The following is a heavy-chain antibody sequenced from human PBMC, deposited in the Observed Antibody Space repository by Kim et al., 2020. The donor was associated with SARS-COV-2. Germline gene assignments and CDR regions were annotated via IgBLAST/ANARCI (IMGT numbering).Heavy chain of an antibody. J-gene: IGHJ3*02. CDR2: IWYDGSNK. Sequence: GGSLRLSCAASGFTFSSYGMHWVRQAPGKGLEWVAVIWYDGSNKYYADSVKGRFTISRDNSKNTLYLQMNSLRAEDTAVYYCAKDREWGYYDSSGYDRPPAFDIWAKGQWSPSLQ. D-gene: IGHD3-22*01. CDR3: AKDREWGYYDSSGYDRPPAFDI. V-gene: IGHV3-33*06. CDR1: GFTFSSYG.